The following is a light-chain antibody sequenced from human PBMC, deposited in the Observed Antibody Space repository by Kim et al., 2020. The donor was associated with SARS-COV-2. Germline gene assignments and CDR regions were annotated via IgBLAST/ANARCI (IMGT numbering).Light chain of an antibody. CDR1: TGAVTSGYY. V-gene: IGLV7-43*01. Sequence: QTVVTQEPSLTVSPGGTVTLTCASSTGAVTSGYYPNWFQQKPGHAPRALINSTNIKHSWTPARFSGSLLGGKAALTLSGVQPEDEADYYCLLNYGADQLFGGGTKVTVL. J-gene: IGLJ2*01. CDR2: STN. CDR3: LLNYGADQL.